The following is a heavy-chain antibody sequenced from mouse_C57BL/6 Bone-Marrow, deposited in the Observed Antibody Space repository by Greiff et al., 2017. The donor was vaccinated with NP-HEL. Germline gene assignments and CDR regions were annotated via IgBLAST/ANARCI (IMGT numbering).Heavy chain of an antibody. CDR3: ARSEATEGYFDV. V-gene: IGHV1-55*01. CDR1: GYTFTSYW. CDR2: IYPGSGST. J-gene: IGHJ1*03. D-gene: IGHD1-1*01. Sequence: VQLQQPGAELVKPGASVKMSCKASGYTFTSYWITWVKQRPGQGLEWIGDIYPGSGSTNYNEKFKSKATLTVDTSSSTAYMQLSSLTSEDSAVYYCARSEATEGYFDVWGTGTTVTVSS.